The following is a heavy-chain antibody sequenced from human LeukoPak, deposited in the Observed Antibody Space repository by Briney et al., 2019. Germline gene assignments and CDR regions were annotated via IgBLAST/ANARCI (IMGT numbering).Heavy chain of an antibody. V-gene: IGHV3-33*01. CDR1: GCTFSSYG. CDR3: ARVLTGYYFDY. J-gene: IGHJ4*02. D-gene: IGHD3-9*01. CDR2: IWYDGSNK. Sequence: GGSLRLSCAASGCTFSSYGMHWVRQAPGKGLEWVAVIWYDGSNKYYADSVKGRFTISRDNSKNTLYLQMNSLRAEDTAVYYCARVLTGYYFDYWGQGTLVTVSS.